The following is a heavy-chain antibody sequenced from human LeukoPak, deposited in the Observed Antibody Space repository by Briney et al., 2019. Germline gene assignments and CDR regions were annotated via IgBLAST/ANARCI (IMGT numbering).Heavy chain of an antibody. CDR2: INGGGNTT. Sequence: GGSLRLSCAASGFAFSSFAMGWVRQSPGKGLEWLSTINGGGNTTFYADSVKGRFTISRDNSKNTLYLHMDSLRPADTAIYYCTKELHVAVSVADYYYFYMDVWGRGTAVTVSS. CDR3: TKELHVAVSVADYYYFYMDV. CDR1: GFAFSSFA. V-gene: IGHV3-23*01. D-gene: IGHD6-19*01. J-gene: IGHJ6*03.